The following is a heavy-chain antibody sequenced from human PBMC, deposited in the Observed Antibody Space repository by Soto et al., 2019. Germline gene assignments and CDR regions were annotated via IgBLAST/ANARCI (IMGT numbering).Heavy chain of an antibody. V-gene: IGHV5-51*01. Sequence: GESLKISCKGSGYSFTSYWIGWARQMPGKGLEWMGIIYPGDSDTRYSPSFQGQVTISADKSISTAYLQWSSLKASDTAMYYCARQGCSGGSCYQPNYYYGMDVWGQGTTVTVSS. D-gene: IGHD2-15*01. CDR1: GYSFTSYW. CDR2: IYPGDSDT. CDR3: ARQGCSGGSCYQPNYYYGMDV. J-gene: IGHJ6*02.